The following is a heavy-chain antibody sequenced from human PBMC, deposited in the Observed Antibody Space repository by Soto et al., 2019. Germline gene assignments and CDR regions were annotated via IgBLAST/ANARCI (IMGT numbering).Heavy chain of an antibody. CDR1: GGTFSSYA. CDR3: ARGVGYCSGGSCYNYYYYSGMDV. J-gene: IGHJ6*02. V-gene: IGHV1-69*13. D-gene: IGHD2-15*01. CDR2: IIPIFGTA. Sequence: VASVKVSCKASGGTFSSYAISWVRQAPGQGLEWMGGIIPIFGTANYAQKFQGRVTITADESTSTAYMELSSLRSEDTAVYYCARGVGYCSGGSCYNYYYYSGMDVWGQGTTVTVSS.